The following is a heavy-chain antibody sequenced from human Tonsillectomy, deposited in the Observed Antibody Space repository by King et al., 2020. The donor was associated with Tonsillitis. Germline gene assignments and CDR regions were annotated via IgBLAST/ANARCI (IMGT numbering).Heavy chain of an antibody. CDR3: AKDWQLAFDY. Sequence: QLVESGGGVVQPGRSLRLSCAASGFTFSSYGMHWVRQAPGKGLEWVAVISYDGSNKYYGDSVKGRFTISRDNSKNTLYLQMNSLRAEDTAVYYCAKDWQLAFDYWGQGTLVTVSS. D-gene: IGHD6-13*01. J-gene: IGHJ4*02. V-gene: IGHV3-30*18. CDR1: GFTFSSYG. CDR2: ISYDGSNK.